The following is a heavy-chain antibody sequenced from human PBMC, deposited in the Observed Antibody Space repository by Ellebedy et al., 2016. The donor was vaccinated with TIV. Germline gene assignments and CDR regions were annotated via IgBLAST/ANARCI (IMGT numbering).Heavy chain of an antibody. CDR2: IYYSGST. V-gene: IGHV4-59*01. J-gene: IGHJ4*02. CDR1: GDSIRSYY. CDR3: ARREGYYGSGSYYAN. Sequence: MPSETLSLTCTVSGDSIRSYYWSWIRQPPGTGLEWIGYIYYSGSTNYNPSLKSRVTISIDTSKNQFSLKLSSVTAADTAVYYCARREGYYGSGSYYANWGQGTLVTVSS. D-gene: IGHD3-10*01.